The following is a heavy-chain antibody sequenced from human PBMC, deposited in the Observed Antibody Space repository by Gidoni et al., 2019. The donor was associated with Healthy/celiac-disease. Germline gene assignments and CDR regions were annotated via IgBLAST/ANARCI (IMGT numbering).Heavy chain of an antibody. CDR1: GFTFSSYA. J-gene: IGHJ1*01. V-gene: IGHV3-23*01. D-gene: IGHD1-26*01. CDR2: ISGSGGST. CDR3: AKGRGVGATAGYFQH. Sequence: EVQLLESGGGLVQPGGSLRLAGAASGFTFSSYAMSWVRQAPGKGLEWVSAISGSGGSTYYADSVKGRFTISRDNSKNTLYLQMNSLRAEDTAVYYCAKGRGVGATAGYFQHWGQGTLVTVSS.